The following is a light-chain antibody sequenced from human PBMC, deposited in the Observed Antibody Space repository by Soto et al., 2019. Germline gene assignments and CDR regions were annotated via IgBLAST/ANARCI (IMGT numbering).Light chain of an antibody. J-gene: IGKJ4*01. V-gene: IGKV1-9*01. CDR2: AAA. CDR1: QGISSY. Sequence: DIQLTQSPSFLSASVGDRVTITCRASQGISSYVAWYQQKPWKAPKGLIYAAATLKSGVPSRFSGSGSGTEFPLTISSLQHEDFATYHRQQVKHYPLTFGGGTRVEIK. CDR3: QQVKHYPLT.